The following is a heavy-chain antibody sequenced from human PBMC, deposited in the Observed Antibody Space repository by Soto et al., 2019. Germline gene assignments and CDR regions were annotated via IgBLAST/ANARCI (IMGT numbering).Heavy chain of an antibody. J-gene: IGHJ4*02. CDR2: IKSTTDGGTT. D-gene: IGHD3-22*01. CDR1: GFTFSDAW. CDR3: NTAHYYDSSGYYSGHGY. V-gene: IGHV3-15*01. Sequence: EVQLVESGGGLIKPGGSLRLSCAASGFTFSDAWMSWVRQTPGKGLEWVGRIKSTTDGGTTDYPAPVKDRFTISRDDSKNTLYLQMSSLKTEDTGVYYCNTAHYYDSSGYYSGHGYWGRGTLVTVSS.